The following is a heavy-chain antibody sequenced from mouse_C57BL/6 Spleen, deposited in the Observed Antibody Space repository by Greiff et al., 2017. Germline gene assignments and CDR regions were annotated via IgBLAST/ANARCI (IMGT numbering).Heavy chain of an antibody. J-gene: IGHJ1*03. D-gene: IGHD2-3*01. V-gene: IGHV1-26*01. CDR1: GYTFTDYY. Sequence: VQLQQSGPELVKPGASVKISCKASGYTFTDYYMNWVKQSHGKSLEWIGDINPNNGGTSYNQKFKGKATLTVDKSSSTAYMELRSLTSEDSAVYYGARWVDGYFLYFDVGGTGTTVTVSS. CDR2: INPNNGGT. CDR3: ARWVDGYFLYFDV.